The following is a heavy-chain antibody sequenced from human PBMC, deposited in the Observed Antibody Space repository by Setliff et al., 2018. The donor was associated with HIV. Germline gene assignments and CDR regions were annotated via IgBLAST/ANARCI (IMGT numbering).Heavy chain of an antibody. Sequence: ASVKVSCKASGYTFTSYPMHWVRQAPGQGLEWMGVINTSGGSAGYAEKFRGRVTMTRDTSTSTVYMDLRNLRSEDTAVYYCARNQGDSSGWYAGDYWGQGLLVTVSS. J-gene: IGHJ4*02. V-gene: IGHV1-46*01. D-gene: IGHD6-19*01. CDR1: GYTFTSYP. CDR2: INTSGGSA. CDR3: ARNQGDSSGWYAGDY.